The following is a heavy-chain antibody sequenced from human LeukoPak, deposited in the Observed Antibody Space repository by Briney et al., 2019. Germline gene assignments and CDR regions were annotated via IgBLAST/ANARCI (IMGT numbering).Heavy chain of an antibody. D-gene: IGHD2/OR15-2a*01. Sequence: SETLSLTCTVSGGSISSSSFYWGWIRQPPGKELQCIGIIYSSGSTSYNPSLKSRVTISLDASKNQFSLKLSSVTAADPAVYYCASPHEGSTTSPLDYWGQGTLVAVSS. CDR3: ASPHEGSTTSPLDY. J-gene: IGHJ4*02. CDR2: IYSSGST. V-gene: IGHV4-39*01. CDR1: GGSISSSSFY.